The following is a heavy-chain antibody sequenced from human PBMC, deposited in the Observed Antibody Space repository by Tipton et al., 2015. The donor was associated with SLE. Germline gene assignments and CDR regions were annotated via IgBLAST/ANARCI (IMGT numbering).Heavy chain of an antibody. V-gene: IGHV4-4*07. CDR1: GGSFSGYY. J-gene: IGHJ4*02. Sequence: TLSLTCTVYGGSFSGYYWSWIRQPAGKGLEWIGYIYTSGSTNYNPSLKSRVTISVDTSKNQFSLKLSSVTAADTAVYYCAREGYYGSGTDWGQGTLVTVSS. D-gene: IGHD3-10*01. CDR3: AREGYYGSGTD. CDR2: IYTSGST.